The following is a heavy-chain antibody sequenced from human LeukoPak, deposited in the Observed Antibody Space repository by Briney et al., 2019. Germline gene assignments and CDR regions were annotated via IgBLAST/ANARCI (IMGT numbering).Heavy chain of an antibody. CDR1: GGSISSYY. CDR2: IYTSGNT. Sequence: SETLSLTCTVSGGSISSYYWSWIRQPAGKGLEWIGRIYTSGNTNYSPSLKGRVTISVDTSKNQFSLELRSVTASDTAVYYCARHGYDTGGYQAYFDYWGQGTLVTVSS. D-gene: IGHD3-22*01. V-gene: IGHV4-4*07. CDR3: ARHGYDTGGYQAYFDY. J-gene: IGHJ4*02.